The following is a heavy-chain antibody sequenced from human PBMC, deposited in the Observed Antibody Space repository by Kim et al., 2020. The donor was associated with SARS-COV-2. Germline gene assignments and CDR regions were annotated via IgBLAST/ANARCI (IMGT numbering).Heavy chain of an antibody. CDR1: GFPFSTAW. J-gene: IGHJ4*01. D-gene: IGHD4-17*01. Sequence: GGSLRLSCGASGFPFSTAWMAWVRQAPGKGLEWIGRIKSQIDGGTADYSAPVRGRFTISRDDSRNMVFLQMFALRADDTGIYYCTTVGHGDYVNYWGQGTLVAVS. V-gene: IGHV3-15*01. CDR2: IKSQIDGGTA. CDR3: TTVGHGDYVNY.